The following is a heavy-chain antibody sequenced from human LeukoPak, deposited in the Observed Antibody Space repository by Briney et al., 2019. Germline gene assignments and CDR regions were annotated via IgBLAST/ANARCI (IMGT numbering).Heavy chain of an antibody. CDR3: AKATLATTYFDH. CDR1: GFTFNRYL. CDR2: ITNSGDNT. V-gene: IGHV3-23*01. D-gene: IGHD5-12*01. Sequence: PGGSLRLSCTASGFTFNRYLFSWVRQAPGKGLEWVSTITNSGDNTFYADSVKGRFTISRDNPKNTLYLQMKSLRADDTAVYYCAKATLATTYFDHWGQGTLVTVSS. J-gene: IGHJ4*02.